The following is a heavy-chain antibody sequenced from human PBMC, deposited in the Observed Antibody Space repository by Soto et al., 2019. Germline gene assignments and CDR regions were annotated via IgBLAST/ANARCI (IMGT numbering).Heavy chain of an antibody. CDR3: ARAHDILTGYLFDY. CDR1: GYTFTNYG. D-gene: IGHD3-9*01. Sequence: ASVKVSCKASGYTFTNYGISWVRQAPGQGLEWMGWISTSNGNTNHAQKVQGRATMTTDTSTSTAYMELRSLRSDDTAVYYCARAHDILTGYLFDYWGQGTLVTVSS. V-gene: IGHV1-18*01. J-gene: IGHJ4*02. CDR2: ISTSNGNT.